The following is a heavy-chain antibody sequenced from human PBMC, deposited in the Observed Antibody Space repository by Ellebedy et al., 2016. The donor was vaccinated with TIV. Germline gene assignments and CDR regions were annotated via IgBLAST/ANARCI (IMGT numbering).Heavy chain of an antibody. CDR1: GFTFSSYA. Sequence: GGSLRLSCGASGFTFSSYAMTWVRQAPGMGLEWVSAISGSSDSTYYADSVKGRFTISRDNSKNTVYLQMNSLRAEDTAVYYCAKQNYGSGVYYFDSWGQGTLVSVSS. CDR3: AKQNYGSGVYYFDS. J-gene: IGHJ4*02. V-gene: IGHV3-23*01. D-gene: IGHD3-10*01. CDR2: ISGSSDST.